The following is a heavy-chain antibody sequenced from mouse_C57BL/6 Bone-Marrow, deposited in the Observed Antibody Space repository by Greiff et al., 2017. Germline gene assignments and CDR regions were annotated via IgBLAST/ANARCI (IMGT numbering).Heavy chain of an antibody. D-gene: IGHD1-1*01. CDR2: INPGSGGT. V-gene: IGHV1-54*01. Sequence: QVQLQQSGAELVRPGTSVKVSCKASGYAFTNYLIEWVKQRPGQGLEWIGVINPGSGGTNYNEKFKGKATLTADKSSSTAYMQLSRLTSEDSAVYFCARRRSHYYGSSYFDCWGRGTTLTVSS. CDR1: GYAFTNYL. CDR3: ARRRSHYYGSSYFDC. J-gene: IGHJ2*01.